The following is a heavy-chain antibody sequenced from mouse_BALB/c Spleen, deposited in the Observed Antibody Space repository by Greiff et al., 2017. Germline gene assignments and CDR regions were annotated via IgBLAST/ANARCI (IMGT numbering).Heavy chain of an antibody. CDR3: ARRSGTRAMDY. CDR2: IYPYNGGT. J-gene: IGHJ4*01. Sequence: VQLKESGPELVKPGASVKVSCKASGYSFTDYNMYWVKQSHGKSLEWIGYIYPYNGGTGYNQKFKSKATLTVDNSSSTAYMELRSLTSEDSAVYYCARRSGTRAMDYWGQGTSVTVSS. D-gene: IGHD4-1*01. V-gene: IGHV1S29*02. CDR1: GYSFTDYN.